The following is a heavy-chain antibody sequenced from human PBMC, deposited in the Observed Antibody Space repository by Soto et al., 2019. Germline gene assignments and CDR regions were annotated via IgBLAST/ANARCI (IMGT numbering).Heavy chain of an antibody. D-gene: IGHD3-22*01. J-gene: IGHJ6*02. V-gene: IGHV6-1*01. CDR2: TYYRSKWYN. CDR3: ARDPYYYDSTSHSPYGMDV. Sequence: SQTLSLTCAISGDSVSSNSAAWNWIRQSPSRGLEWLGRTYYRSKWYNDYAVSVKSRITINPDTSKNQFSLQLNSVTPEDTAVFYCARDPYYYDSTSHSPYGMDVWGQGTTVTVSS. CDR1: GDSVSSNSAA.